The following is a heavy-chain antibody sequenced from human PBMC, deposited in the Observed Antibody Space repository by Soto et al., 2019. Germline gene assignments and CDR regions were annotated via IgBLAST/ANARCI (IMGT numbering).Heavy chain of an antibody. J-gene: IGHJ4*02. V-gene: IGHV4-39*01. D-gene: IGHD3-3*01. CDR1: GASISSSRSY. CDR2: FYYTGGT. Sequence: QLQLHQSGPGLVKPSENLSLTCTVSGASISSSRSYWGWVRQPPGKGLEWIVSFYYTGGTYSTHFHPSLKRLVTTSVETSKSQFSLNLRSVTAADTAVYYCASPRQGNYDFLSGYYALDYWGQGTLVTVSS. CDR3: ASPRQGNYDFLSGYYALDY.